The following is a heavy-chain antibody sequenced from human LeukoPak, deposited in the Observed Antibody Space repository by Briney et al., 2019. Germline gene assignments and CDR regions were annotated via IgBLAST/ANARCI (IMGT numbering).Heavy chain of an antibody. CDR2: LYPSVSP. V-gene: IGHV4-4*07. J-gene: IGHJ6*03. Sequence: SETLSLTCTVSAGPIYSYYWSWIRQPAGKGLGWIGRLYPSVSPNYNPSLKSRVTMSVDTSKNQFALNLRAVTAADTAVYYCARSKFYDSTGYSPGHYMDVWGKGITVTVSS. CDR3: ARSKFYDSTGYSPGHYMDV. CDR1: AGPIYSYY. D-gene: IGHD3-22*01.